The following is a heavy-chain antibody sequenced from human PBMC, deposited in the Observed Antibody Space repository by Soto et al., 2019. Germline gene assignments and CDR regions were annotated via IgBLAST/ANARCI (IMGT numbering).Heavy chain of an antibody. V-gene: IGHV1-18*04. J-gene: IGHJ5*02. CDR3: ARGLNHLDITGDCLDP. D-gene: IGHD2-2*03. CDR2: IRLSNGFT. CDR1: GLTFTNYA. Sequence: QVQLVQSGAEVKKPGASVKVSCKASGLTFTNYAVTWVRQAPGQVLEWVGWIRLSNGFTLYGQNFQGRVTVTEDTSTSTRHLELRDLRSDETAIYYCARGLNHLDITGDCLDPWGQGTQVVVSS.